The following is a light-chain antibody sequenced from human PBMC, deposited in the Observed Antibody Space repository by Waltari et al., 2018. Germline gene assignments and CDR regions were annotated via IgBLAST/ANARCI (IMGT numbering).Light chain of an antibody. J-gene: IGKJ2*01. CDR1: QDISNY. CDR3: QQYENLPPF. V-gene: IGKV1-33*01. CDR2: DAS. Sequence: DIQMTQSPSSLSASVGDRVTITCQASQDISNYLNWYQQKPGKAPKLLIYDASNLETGVPSRFSGSGSGTDCIFTISSLQPEDIATYYCQQYENLPPFFGQGTKLEIK.